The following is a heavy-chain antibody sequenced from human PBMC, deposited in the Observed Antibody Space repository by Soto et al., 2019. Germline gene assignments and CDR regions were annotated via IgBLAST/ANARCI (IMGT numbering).Heavy chain of an antibody. J-gene: IGHJ3*02. CDR3: ARHNGYYYDSGGAFDI. V-gene: IGHV4-30-2*01. D-gene: IGHD3-22*01. Sequence: PSETLSLTCTVSGGSVSSGTYYWSWIRQPPGKGLEWIGYIYHSGSTYYNPSLKSRVTISVDRSKKQFSLRLSSVTAADTAVYYCARHNGYYYDSGGAFDIWGQGTMVTVSS. CDR1: GGSVSSGTYY. CDR2: IYHSGST.